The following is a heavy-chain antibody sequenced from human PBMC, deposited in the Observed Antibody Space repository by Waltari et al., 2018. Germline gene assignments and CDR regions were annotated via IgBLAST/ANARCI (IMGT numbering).Heavy chain of an antibody. CDR2: INAGNGNT. CDR3: ARDRMTTVTYFDY. Sequence: QVQLVQSGAEVKKPGASVKVSCKASGYTFTSYAMHWVRQAPGQRLEWMGWINAGNGNTKYSQKFQGRVTITRDTSASTAYMELSSLRSEDTAVYYCARDRMTTVTYFDYWGQGTLVIVSS. J-gene: IGHJ4*02. D-gene: IGHD4-17*01. V-gene: IGHV1-3*01. CDR1: GYTFTSYA.